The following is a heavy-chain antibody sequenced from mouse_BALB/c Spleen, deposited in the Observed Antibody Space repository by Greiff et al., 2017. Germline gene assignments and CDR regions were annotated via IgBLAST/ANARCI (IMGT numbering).Heavy chain of an antibody. CDR3: VRRGGAY. J-gene: IGHJ3*01. CDR1: GFTFNTYA. Sequence: EVQLVESGGGLVQPKGSLKLSCAASGFTFNTYAMNWVRQAPGKGLEWVARIRSKSNNYATYYADSVKDRFTISRDDSQSMLYLQMNNLKTEDTAMYYCVRRGGAYWGQGTLVTVSA. V-gene: IGHV10-1*02. CDR2: IRSKSNNYAT.